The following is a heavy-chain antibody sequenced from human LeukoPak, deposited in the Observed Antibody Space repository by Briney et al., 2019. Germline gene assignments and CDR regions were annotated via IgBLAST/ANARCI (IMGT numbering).Heavy chain of an antibody. J-gene: IGHJ4*02. Sequence: SQTLSLTCTVSGGSISSGGYYWSWIRQHPGKGLEWIGYIYYSGSTYYNPSLKSRVTISVDTSKNQFSLKPSSVTAADTAVYYCARGRSSSWRYYFDYWGQGTLVTVSS. D-gene: IGHD6-13*01. CDR3: ARGRSSSWRYYFDY. CDR1: GGSISSGGYY. V-gene: IGHV4-31*03. CDR2: IYYSGST.